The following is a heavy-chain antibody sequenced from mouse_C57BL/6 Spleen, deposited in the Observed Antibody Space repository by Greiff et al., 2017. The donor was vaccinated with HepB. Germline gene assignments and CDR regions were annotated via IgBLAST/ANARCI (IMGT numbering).Heavy chain of an antibody. CDR2: ISYDGSN. CDR1: GYSITSGYY. J-gene: IGHJ2*01. V-gene: IGHV3-6*01. Sequence: DVHLVESGPGLVKPSQSLSLTCSVTGYSITSGYYWNWIRQFPGNKLEWMGYISYDGSNNYNPSLKNRISITRDTSKNQFFLKLNSVTTEDTATYYCARVDYGRSFDYWGQGTTLTVSS. D-gene: IGHD1-1*01. CDR3: ARVDYGRSFDY.